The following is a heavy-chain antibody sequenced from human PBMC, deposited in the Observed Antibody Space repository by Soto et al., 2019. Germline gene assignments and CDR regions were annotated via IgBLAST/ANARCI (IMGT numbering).Heavy chain of an antibody. CDR1: GFTFSSYA. CDR2: ISYDGSNK. D-gene: IGHD1-26*01. CDR3: ARDHWWEEWELLENFFDY. J-gene: IGHJ4*02. V-gene: IGHV3-30-3*01. Sequence: QVQLVESGGGVVQPGRSLRLSCAASGFTFSSYAMHWVRQAPGKGLEWVAVISYDGSNKYYADSVKGRFTISRDNSKNTLYLQMNSLRAEDTAVYYCARDHWWEEWELLENFFDYWGQGTLVTVSS.